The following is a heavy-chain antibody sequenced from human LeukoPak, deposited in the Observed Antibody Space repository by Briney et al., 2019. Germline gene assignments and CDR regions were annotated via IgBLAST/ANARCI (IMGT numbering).Heavy chain of an antibody. J-gene: IGHJ6*03. V-gene: IGHV3-48*01. Sequence: PGGSLRLSYAASGFTVSSNYMNWVRQAPGMGLEWLSYISASRGITYYADSVKGRFTISRDNAKNSLYLQMNSLRAEDTAVYYCVRGSLASGVVVYYYYYLDVWGKGTTVTVSS. CDR2: ISASRGIT. D-gene: IGHD3-3*01. CDR3: VRGSLASGVVVYYYYYLDV. CDR1: GFTVSSNY.